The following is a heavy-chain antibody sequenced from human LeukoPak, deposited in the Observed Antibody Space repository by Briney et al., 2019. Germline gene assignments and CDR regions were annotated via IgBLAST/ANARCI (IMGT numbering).Heavy chain of an antibody. D-gene: IGHD3-3*01. J-gene: IGHJ6*03. CDR1: GFTFSSYS. Sequence: GGSLRLSCAASGFTFSSYSMNWVRQAPGKGLEWVSSISSTSFYIYYADSVKGRFTISRDNAKNSLYLQMNSLRAEDTAVYYCARDPRIGVVSNYYFMDVWGKGTTVTVSS. V-gene: IGHV3-21*01. CDR3: ARDPRIGVVSNYYFMDV. CDR2: ISSTSFYI.